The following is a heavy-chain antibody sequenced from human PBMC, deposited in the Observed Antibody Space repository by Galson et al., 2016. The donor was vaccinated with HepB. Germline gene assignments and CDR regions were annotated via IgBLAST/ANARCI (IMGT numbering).Heavy chain of an antibody. V-gene: IGHV1-69*05. CDR3: ARVLNVGATIFEY. CDR2: IIPIFGTA. Sequence: SVKVSCKASGGTFSSYAISWVRQAPGQGLEWMGGIIPIFGTANYAQKFQGRVTITRDTSASTAYMELSSLISEDTALYFCARVLNVGATIFEYWGQGTLVTVSS. CDR1: GGTFSSYA. J-gene: IGHJ4*02. D-gene: IGHD1-26*01.